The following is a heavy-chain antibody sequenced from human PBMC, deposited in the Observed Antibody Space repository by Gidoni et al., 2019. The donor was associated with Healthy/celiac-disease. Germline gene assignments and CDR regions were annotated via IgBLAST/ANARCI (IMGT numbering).Heavy chain of an antibody. Sequence: EVQLVESGGGLVKPGRSLSLSCTASGFTFGDYAMSWFRQAPGKGLEWVGFIRSKAYGGTTEYAASVKGRFTISRDDSKSIAYLQMNSLKTEDTAVYYCTRDPYSSSWYGVPTNDGSYWGQGTLVTVSS. CDR2: IRSKAYGGTT. D-gene: IGHD6-13*01. V-gene: IGHV3-49*05. CDR1: GFTFGDYA. CDR3: TRDPYSSSWYGVPTNDGSY. J-gene: IGHJ4*02.